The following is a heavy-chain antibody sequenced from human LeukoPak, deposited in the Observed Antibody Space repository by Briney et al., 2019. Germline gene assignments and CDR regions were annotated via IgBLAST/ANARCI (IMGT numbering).Heavy chain of an antibody. J-gene: IGHJ4*02. CDR1: GFTFSDYY. Sequence: GGSLRLSCAASGFTFSDYYMSWMRQAPGKGLEWVSYITSSGSAIYYADSVRGRFTISRDNARDSMFLHMDDLRAEDTAIYYCATDIVSTSGDYWGQGTLVTVSS. D-gene: IGHD5/OR15-5a*01. CDR3: ATDIVSTSGDY. V-gene: IGHV3-11*01. CDR2: ITSSGSAI.